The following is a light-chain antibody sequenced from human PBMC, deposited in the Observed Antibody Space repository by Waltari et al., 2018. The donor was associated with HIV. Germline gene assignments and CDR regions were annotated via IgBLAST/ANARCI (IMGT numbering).Light chain of an antibody. CDR2: GNS. V-gene: IGLV1-40*01. Sequence: QSVLTQPPSVSGAPGQRVTISCTGSSSNIGAGYDVHWYPQLPGTAPKLRICGNSNGPSVVPYRFSGSKSGTSASLAITGLQAEDESDYYCQSYDSSLSGFWVFGGGTKLTVL. CDR1: SSNIGAGYD. J-gene: IGLJ3*02. CDR3: QSYDSSLSGFWV.